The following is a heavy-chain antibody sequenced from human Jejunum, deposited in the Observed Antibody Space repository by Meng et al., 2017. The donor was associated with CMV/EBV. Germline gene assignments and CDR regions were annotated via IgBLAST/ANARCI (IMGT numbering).Heavy chain of an antibody. CDR1: GFTFSSYH. Sequence: CAGSGFTFSSYHMTWVRQAPGKGLEWVSSITPTGTSVYYADSMRGRFTISRDNAKNSVYLQLNSLRVEDTAMFYCVRDNRGGNWQWGQGTLVTVSS. J-gene: IGHJ1*01. V-gene: IGHV3-21*01. CDR3: VRDNRGGNWQ. D-gene: IGHD1-1*01. CDR2: ITPTGTSV.